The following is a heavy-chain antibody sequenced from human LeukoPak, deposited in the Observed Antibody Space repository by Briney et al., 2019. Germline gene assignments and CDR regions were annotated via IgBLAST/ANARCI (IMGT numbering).Heavy chain of an antibody. J-gene: IGHJ6*03. Sequence: SETQSLTCIVSGGSFGTYYWSWIRQSPGKGLEWIGYIYVTGSTRYNPYLQSRVTISVDTSRNQFFLKMSSVTAADTAVYYCARHIGGGIEDMDVWGTGTKVTVSS. V-gene: IGHV4-59*08. CDR3: ARHIGGGIEDMDV. CDR1: GGSFGTYY. CDR2: IYVTGST. D-gene: IGHD3-16*02.